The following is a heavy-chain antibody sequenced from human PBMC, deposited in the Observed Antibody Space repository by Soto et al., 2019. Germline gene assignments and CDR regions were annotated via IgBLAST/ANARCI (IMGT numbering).Heavy chain of an antibody. Sequence: GGSLRLSCAASGFTFSSYGMHWVGQGPGKGLEWVAVISYDGSNKYYSDSVKGRFTISRDNSKNTMYLQMNSLRAEDTAVYYCAKDAHPDYYGSGCYYQFDSWGQGTLVTVSS. CDR2: ISYDGSNK. CDR1: GFTFSSYG. CDR3: AKDAHPDYYGSGCYYQFDS. V-gene: IGHV3-30*18. D-gene: IGHD3-10*01. J-gene: IGHJ4*02.